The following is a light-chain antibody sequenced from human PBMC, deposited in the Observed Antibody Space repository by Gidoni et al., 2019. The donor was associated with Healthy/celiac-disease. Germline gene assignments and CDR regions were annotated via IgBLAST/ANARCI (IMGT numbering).Light chain of an antibody. CDR2: WAS. CDR1: QSVLYSSNNKNY. V-gene: IGKV4-1*01. J-gene: IGKJ4*01. Sequence: DIVMTQSPDSLAVSLGERATINCKSSQSVLYSSNNKNYLAWYQQKPVQPPKLLIYWASTRESGVPDLFIGSGSGTDFTLTISSLQAEDVAVYYCQQYYSTVSFGGGTKVEIK. CDR3: QQYYSTVS.